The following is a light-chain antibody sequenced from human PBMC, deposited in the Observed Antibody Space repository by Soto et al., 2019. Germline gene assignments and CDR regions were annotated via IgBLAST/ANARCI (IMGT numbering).Light chain of an antibody. CDR3: QPYQSWPYT. CDR1: QSVNKW. J-gene: IGKJ2*01. V-gene: IGKV1-5*01. CDR2: DAS. Sequence: DIQMTQSPSTLSASVGDRVTITCRASQSVNKWLAWYQQKPGRAPNLVIYDASTLQTSVTSTFSGSGSGTEFTLTISSLQPDDFGTYYGQPYQSWPYTFGQGTKLEIK.